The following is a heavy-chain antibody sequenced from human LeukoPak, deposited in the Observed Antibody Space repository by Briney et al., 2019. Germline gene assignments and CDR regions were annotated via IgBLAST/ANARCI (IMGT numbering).Heavy chain of an antibody. CDR2: IWYDGSNK. CDR1: GFTFSSYG. V-gene: IGHV3-33*06. J-gene: IGHJ3*02. CDR3: AKSYYYGSGDYSLTAFDI. Sequence: GRSLRLSCAASGFTFSSYGMHWVRQAPGKGLEWVAVIWYDGSNKYYADSVKGRFTISRDNSKNTLYLQMNSLRAEDTAVYYCAKSYYYGSGDYSLTAFDIWGQGTMVTVSS. D-gene: IGHD3-10*01.